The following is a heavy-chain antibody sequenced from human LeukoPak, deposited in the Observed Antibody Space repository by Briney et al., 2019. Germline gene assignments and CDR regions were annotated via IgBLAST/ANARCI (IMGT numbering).Heavy chain of an antibody. CDR2: INSDGSTT. CDR1: GFTFSSYW. D-gene: IGHD3-10*01. Sequence: GGSLRLSCAASGFTFSSYWMHWVRQAPGKGLVWVSRINSDGSTTSYADSVKGRFTISRDNAKNTLYLQMNSLRAEDTAVYYCAREKNNYGSGSCPDYWGQGTLVTVSS. CDR3: AREKNNYGSGSCPDY. V-gene: IGHV3-74*01. J-gene: IGHJ4*02.